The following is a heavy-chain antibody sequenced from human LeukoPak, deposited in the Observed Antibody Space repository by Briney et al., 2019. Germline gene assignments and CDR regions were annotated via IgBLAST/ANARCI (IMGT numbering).Heavy chain of an antibody. CDR2: IYTSGNT. Sequence: PSETLSLTCTVSGGSISSYYWNWIPQPAGRGLEWIGRIYTSGNTNYNPSLKSRVTMSVDTSKNQFSLKLSSVTAADTAVYYCARDPGYSSGPPRIFDYWGQGTLVTVSS. CDR1: GGSISSYY. J-gene: IGHJ4*02. V-gene: IGHV4-4*07. CDR3: ARDPGYSSGPPRIFDY. D-gene: IGHD6-19*01.